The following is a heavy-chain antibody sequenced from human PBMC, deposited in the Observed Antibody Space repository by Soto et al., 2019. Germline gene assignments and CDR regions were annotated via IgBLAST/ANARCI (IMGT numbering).Heavy chain of an antibody. CDR2: ISAFNGNT. J-gene: IGHJ6*03. V-gene: IGHV1-18*01. CDR3: ARARGVAPPVAGNTHYYYYMDV. CDR1: GYSFTHYG. D-gene: IGHD6-19*01. Sequence: QDQLVQSGAEVKKPGASVTVSCKASGYSFTHYGVTWVRQAPGQGLEWMGWISAFNGNTHYAQNLHGRVTMTTDASTSTAYMELRSVRSDHTAVYYCARARGVAPPVAGNTHYYYYMDVWGKGTTVTVSS.